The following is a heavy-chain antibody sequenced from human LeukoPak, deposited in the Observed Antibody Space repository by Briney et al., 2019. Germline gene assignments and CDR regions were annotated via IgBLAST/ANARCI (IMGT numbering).Heavy chain of an antibody. V-gene: IGHV3-66*02. CDR3: ARILDSAWGELGY. D-gene: IGHD6-19*01. CDR1: GFTFSNYN. J-gene: IGHJ4*02. CDR2: IYSDNT. Sequence: GGSLRLSCAASGFTFSNYNMNWVRQAPGKGLEWVSFIYSDNTHYSDSVKGRFTISRDNSKNTLYLQMNSLRAEDTAVYYCARILDSAWGELGYWGQGTLVTVSS.